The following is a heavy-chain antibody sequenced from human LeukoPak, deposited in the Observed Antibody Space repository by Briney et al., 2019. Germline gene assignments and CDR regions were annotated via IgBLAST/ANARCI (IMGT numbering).Heavy chain of an antibody. V-gene: IGHV1-2*02. J-gene: IGHJ4*02. CDR1: GYTFTGYY. Sequence: ASVKVSCKASGYTFTGYYMHWVRQAPGQGLEWMGWINPNSGGTNYAQKFQGRVTMTRDTSISTAYMELSRLRSDDTAVYYCARQRGSYNWSYDYWGQGTLVTVS. CDR3: ARQRGSYNWSYDY. CDR2: INPNSGGT. D-gene: IGHD1-26*01.